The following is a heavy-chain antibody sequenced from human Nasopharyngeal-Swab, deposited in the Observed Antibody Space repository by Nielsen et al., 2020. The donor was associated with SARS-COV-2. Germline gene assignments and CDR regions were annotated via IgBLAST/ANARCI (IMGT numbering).Heavy chain of an antibody. CDR3: ARSLSPDCGGDCYYFDY. D-gene: IGHD2-21*01. Sequence: WVRQAPGQGLEWMGGIIPIFGTANYAQKFQGRVTITADKSTSTAYMELSSLRSEDTAVYYCARSLSPDCGGDCYYFDYWGQGTLVTVSS. CDR2: IIPIFGTA. V-gene: IGHV1-69*06. J-gene: IGHJ4*02.